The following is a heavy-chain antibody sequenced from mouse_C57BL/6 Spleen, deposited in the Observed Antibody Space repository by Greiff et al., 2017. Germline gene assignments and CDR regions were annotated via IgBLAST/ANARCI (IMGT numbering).Heavy chain of an antibody. CDR3: ARRGFTTVV. Sequence: EVQLQQSGPELVKPGASVKISCKASGYTFTDYYMNWVKQSHGKSLEWIGDINPNNGGTSYNQKFKGKATLTVDKSSSTAYMELRSLTSEDSAVYYCARRGFTTVVWGQGTLVTVSA. CDR2: INPNNGGT. CDR1: GYTFTDYY. D-gene: IGHD1-1*01. V-gene: IGHV1-26*01. J-gene: IGHJ3*01.